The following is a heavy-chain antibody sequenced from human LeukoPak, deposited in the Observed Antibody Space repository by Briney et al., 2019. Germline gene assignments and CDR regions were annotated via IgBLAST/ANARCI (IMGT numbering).Heavy chain of an antibody. J-gene: IGHJ4*02. CDR2: INPNSGRT. CDR3: ARDSSDILTGYYHF. Sequence: GASVKVSCKTSGYSFNDYYLHWVRQAPGQGLEWMGWINPNSGRTHYAPKFQRRVTLTTDTSITTAYMELSSLISGDTAFYYCARDSSDILTGYYHFWGQGTLVTVSS. V-gene: IGHV1-2*02. D-gene: IGHD3-9*01. CDR1: GYSFNDYY.